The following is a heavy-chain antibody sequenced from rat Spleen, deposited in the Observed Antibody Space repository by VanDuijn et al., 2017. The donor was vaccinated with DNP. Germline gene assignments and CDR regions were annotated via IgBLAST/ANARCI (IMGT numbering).Heavy chain of an antibody. J-gene: IGHJ2*01. CDR1: GFTFSDYY. CDR2: IRYDGGSA. D-gene: IGHD4-3*01. CDR3: ASWGIRAYYFDS. V-gene: IGHV5-22*01. Sequence: EVQLVESGGDLVQPGRSLKLSCAASGFTFSDYYMAWVRQAPTKGLEWVAYIRYDGGSAYYGDSVKGRFTISRDNTKSTLYLQMNSLRSEDTATYYCASWGIRAYYFDSWGQGVMVTVSS.